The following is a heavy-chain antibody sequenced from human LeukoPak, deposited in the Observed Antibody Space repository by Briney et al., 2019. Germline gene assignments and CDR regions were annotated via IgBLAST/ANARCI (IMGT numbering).Heavy chain of an antibody. V-gene: IGHV1-8*01. CDR3: ALLGSGSYYNVGFDY. D-gene: IGHD3-10*01. CDR2: MNPNSGNT. J-gene: IGHJ4*02. Sequence: ASVKVSCKASGYTFTSYDTNWVRQATGQGLEWMGWMNPNSGNTGYAQKFQGRVTMTRNTSISTAYMELSSLRSEDTAVYYCALLGSGSYYNVGFDYWGQGTLVTVSS. CDR1: GYTFTSYD.